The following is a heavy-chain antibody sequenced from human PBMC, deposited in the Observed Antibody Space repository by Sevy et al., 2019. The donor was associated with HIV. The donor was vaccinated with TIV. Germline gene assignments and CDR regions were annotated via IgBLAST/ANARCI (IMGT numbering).Heavy chain of an antibody. V-gene: IGHV4-39*01. Sequence: SETLSLTCTVSGGSISSSSYYWGWIRQPPGKGLEWIGSIYYSGSTYYNPSLKSRVTISVDTSTNQFSLKLSSVTAADTAVYYCARALRLTYYDFWSGQYYFDYWGQGTLVTVSS. CDR1: GGSISSSSYY. J-gene: IGHJ4*02. CDR3: ARALRLTYYDFWSGQYYFDY. D-gene: IGHD3-3*01. CDR2: IYYSGST.